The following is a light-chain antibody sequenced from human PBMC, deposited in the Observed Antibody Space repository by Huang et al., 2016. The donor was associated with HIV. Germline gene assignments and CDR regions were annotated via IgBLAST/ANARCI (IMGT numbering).Light chain of an antibody. CDR1: RTVRNSF. V-gene: IGKV3D-20*01. J-gene: IGKJ2*01. Sequence: EIVLTQSPATLYLSPGERATLPCGANRTVRNSFLAWFQQKPGLAPRLLIYDASVRATGIPDRFSGSGSGTDFTLTINRLEPEDFAVYYCQQYGDSSYSFGQGTKLQIK. CDR3: QQYGDSSYS. CDR2: DAS.